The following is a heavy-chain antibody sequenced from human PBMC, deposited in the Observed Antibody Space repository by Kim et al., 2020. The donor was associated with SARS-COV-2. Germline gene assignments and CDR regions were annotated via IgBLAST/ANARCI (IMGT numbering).Heavy chain of an antibody. J-gene: IGHJ4*02. CDR3: ANDSGPSSYGYIDY. V-gene: IGHV3-23*01. Sequence: SVKGRFTISQANSKNTLYLQVNSLRAEDTALYYCANDSGPSSYGYIDYWGQGTLVTVSS. D-gene: IGHD5-18*01.